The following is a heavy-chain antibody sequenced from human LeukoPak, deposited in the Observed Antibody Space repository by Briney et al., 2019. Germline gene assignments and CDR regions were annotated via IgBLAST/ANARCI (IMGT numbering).Heavy chain of an antibody. CDR2: ICSGDST. V-gene: IGHV3-66*02. CDR3: AREAYYHDSSGYYYPDY. J-gene: IGHJ4*02. D-gene: IGHD3-22*01. Sequence: PGGSLRLSCAASGFTVSTNYMSWVRQAPGMGLEWVSIICSGDSTSYTDSVKGRFTISRDSSKNTLYLQMNSLRAEDTAVYFCAREAYYHDSSGYYYPDYWGQGTLVTVSS. CDR1: GFTVSTNY.